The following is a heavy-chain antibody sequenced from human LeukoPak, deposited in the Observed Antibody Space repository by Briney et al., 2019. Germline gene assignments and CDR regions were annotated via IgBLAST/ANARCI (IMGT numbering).Heavy chain of an antibody. V-gene: IGHV4-34*01. J-gene: IGHJ4*02. Sequence: SETLSLTCAVYGGSFSGYYWSWIRQPPGKGLEWIGEINHSGSTNYNPSLKSRVTISVDTSKNQFSLKLSSVTAADTAVYYCARVGEEPVFDYWGQGTLVTVSS. CDR3: ARVGEEPVFDY. CDR1: GGSFSGYY. D-gene: IGHD1-26*01. CDR2: INHSGST.